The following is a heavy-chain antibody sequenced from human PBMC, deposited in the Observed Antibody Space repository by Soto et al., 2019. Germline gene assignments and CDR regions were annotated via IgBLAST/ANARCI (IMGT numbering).Heavy chain of an antibody. CDR3: ARDFNDSSGYYYVWFDY. CDR2: ISAYNGNT. Sequence: VASVKVSCKASGYTFTSYGISWVRQAPGQGLEWMGWISAYNGNTNYAQKLQGRVTMTTDTSTSTAYMELRSLRSDDTAVYYCARDFNDSSGYYYVWFDYWGQGTLVPVSS. D-gene: IGHD3-22*01. V-gene: IGHV1-18*04. J-gene: IGHJ4*02. CDR1: GYTFTSYG.